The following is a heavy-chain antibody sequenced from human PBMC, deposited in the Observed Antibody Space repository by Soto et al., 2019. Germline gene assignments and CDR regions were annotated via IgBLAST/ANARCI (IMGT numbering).Heavy chain of an antibody. CDR3: ATRYSGYGRGWFDP. Sequence: GASVKVSCKASGGTFSSYAISWVRQAPGQGLEWMGGIIPIFGTANYAQKFQGRVTITADESTSTAYMELSSLRSEDTAVYYCATRYSGYGRGWFDPWGQGTLVTVSS. D-gene: IGHD5-12*01. V-gene: IGHV1-69*13. J-gene: IGHJ5*02. CDR1: GGTFSSYA. CDR2: IIPIFGTA.